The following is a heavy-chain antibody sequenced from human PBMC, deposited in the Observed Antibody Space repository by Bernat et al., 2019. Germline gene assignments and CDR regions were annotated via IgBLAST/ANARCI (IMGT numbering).Heavy chain of an antibody. CDR2: ISAYNGNT. Sequence: QVQLVQSGAEVKKPGASVKVSCKASGYTFTSYGISWVRQAPGQGLEWMGWISAYNGNTNYAQKLQGRVTMTTDTSTSTAYMELRSLRSVDTAVYYCACIRITMVRGVMSEDYFDYWGQGTLVTVSS. CDR1: GYTFTSYG. CDR3: ACIRITMVRGVMSEDYFDY. V-gene: IGHV1-18*01. J-gene: IGHJ4*02. D-gene: IGHD3-10*01.